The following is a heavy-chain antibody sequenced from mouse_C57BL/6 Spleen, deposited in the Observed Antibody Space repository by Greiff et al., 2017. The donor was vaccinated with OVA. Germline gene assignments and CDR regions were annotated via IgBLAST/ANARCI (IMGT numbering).Heavy chain of an antibody. D-gene: IGHD4-1*01. Sequence: VQLVESGPGLVQPSQCLSITCTVSGFSLTSYGVHWVRQSPGKGLEWLGVICSGGGTDYNAAFMSRLSITKNNSKSQVFFKMNSLQADDTAIYYCTGNLDDAMDCWGQGTSVTVSS. V-gene: IGHV2-5*01. CDR1: GFSLTSYG. J-gene: IGHJ4*01. CDR2: ICSGGGT. CDR3: TGNLDDAMDC.